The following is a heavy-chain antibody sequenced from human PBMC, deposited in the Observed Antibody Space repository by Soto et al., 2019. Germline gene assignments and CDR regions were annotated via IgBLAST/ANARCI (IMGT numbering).Heavy chain of an antibody. D-gene: IGHD5-18*01. Sequence: PSETLSLTCTVSGGSISSSSYYWGWIRQPPGKGLEWIGSIYYSGSTNYNPSLKSRVTISVDTSKNQFSLKLSSVTAADTAVYYCARDRVDTAMVSAFDIWGQGTMVTVSS. CDR3: ARDRVDTAMVSAFDI. CDR1: GGSISSSSYY. V-gene: IGHV4-39*07. J-gene: IGHJ3*02. CDR2: IYYSGST.